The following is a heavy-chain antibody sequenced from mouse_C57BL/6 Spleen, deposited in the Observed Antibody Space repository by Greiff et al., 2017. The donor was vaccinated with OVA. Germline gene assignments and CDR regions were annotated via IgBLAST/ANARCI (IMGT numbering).Heavy chain of an antibody. Sequence: QVQLQQPGAELVKPGASVKVSCKASGYTFTSYWMHWVKQRPGQGLEWIGRIHPSDSDTNYNQKFKGKATLTVDKASSTAYMQLSSLTSEDSAVYYCVTGYSQYYAMDYWGQGTSVTVSS. J-gene: IGHJ4*01. V-gene: IGHV1-74*01. CDR2: IHPSDSDT. CDR3: VTGYSQYYAMDY. CDR1: GYTFTSYW. D-gene: IGHD2-12*01.